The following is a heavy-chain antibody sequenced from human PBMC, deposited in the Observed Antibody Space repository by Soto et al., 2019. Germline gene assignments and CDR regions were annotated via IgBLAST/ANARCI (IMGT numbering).Heavy chain of an antibody. Sequence: PGESLKISCKGSGYSFTSYWIGWVRQMPGKGLEWMGIIYPGDSDTRYSPSFRGQVTISADKSISTAYLQWSSLKASDTAMYYCARRLNSVAAASSTNFCYYYGMDVWGQGTTVTVSS. CDR2: IYPGDSDT. D-gene: IGHD6-13*01. V-gene: IGHV5-51*01. CDR1: GYSFTSYW. J-gene: IGHJ6*02. CDR3: ARRLNSVAAASSTNFCYYYGMDV.